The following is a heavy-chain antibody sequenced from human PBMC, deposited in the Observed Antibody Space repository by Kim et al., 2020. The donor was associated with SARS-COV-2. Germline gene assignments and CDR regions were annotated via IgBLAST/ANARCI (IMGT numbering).Heavy chain of an antibody. J-gene: IGHJ5*02. CDR3: ARLLREDHYVWGSYRKGYWFDP. CDR1: GYSFTSYW. Sequence: GESLKISCKGSGYSFTSYWISWVRQMPGKGLEWMGRIDPSDSYTNYSPSFQGHVTISADKSISTAYLQWSSLKASDTAMYYCARLLREDHYVWGSYRKGYWFDPWGQGTLVTVSS. CDR2: IDPSDSYT. D-gene: IGHD3-16*02. V-gene: IGHV5-10-1*01.